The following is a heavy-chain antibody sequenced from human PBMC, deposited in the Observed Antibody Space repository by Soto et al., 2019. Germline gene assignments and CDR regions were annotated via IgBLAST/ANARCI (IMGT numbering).Heavy chain of an antibody. CDR3: ARPVDYYYYDMDV. CDR2: INAANGDT. V-gene: IGHV1-3*01. Sequence: GASVKVSCKASGYTFTSYGIHWVRQAPGQRLEWMGWINAANGDTKYSPKFQGRVTITRDTSASTAYMELSSLRSDDTAVYYCARPVDYYYYDMDVWGQGTTVTVSS. J-gene: IGHJ6*02. CDR1: GYTFTSYG.